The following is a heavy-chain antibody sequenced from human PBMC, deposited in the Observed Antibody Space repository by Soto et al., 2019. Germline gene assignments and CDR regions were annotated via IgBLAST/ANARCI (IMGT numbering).Heavy chain of an antibody. J-gene: IGHJ6*02. D-gene: IGHD3-10*01. CDR1: GGSISSGGYY. CDR2: IYYSGST. V-gene: IGHV4-31*03. CDR3: ARDSPSMVRGVIIGNGMDV. Sequence: SETLSLTCTVSGGSISSGGYYWSWIRQHPGKGLEWIGYIYYSGSTYCNPSLKSRVTISVDTSKNQFSLKLSSVTAADTAVYYCARDSPSMVRGVIIGNGMDVWGQGTTVTVSS.